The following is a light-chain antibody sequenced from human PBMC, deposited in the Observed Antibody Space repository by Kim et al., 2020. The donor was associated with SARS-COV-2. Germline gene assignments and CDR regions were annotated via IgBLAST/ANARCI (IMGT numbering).Light chain of an antibody. CDR2: GDS. CDR1: NMGSKK. Sequence: EALGKKARSTGEGNNMGSKKVLWYQKKPGQAPVLVIYGDSNRPSGIPERFSGSNSGNTATLTMRRAQAGDEADYYCQVWDSSTAVFGGGTQLTVL. CDR3: QVWDSSTAV. V-gene: IGLV3-9*01. J-gene: IGLJ3*02.